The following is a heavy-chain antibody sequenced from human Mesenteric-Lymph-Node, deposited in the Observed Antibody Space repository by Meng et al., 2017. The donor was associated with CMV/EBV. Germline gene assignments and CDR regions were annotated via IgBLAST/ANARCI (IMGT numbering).Heavy chain of an antibody. J-gene: IGHJ4*02. D-gene: IGHD2-21*01. Sequence: SGFTFNEYYMTWIRQAPGKGLEWVSFISSAASTISYSDSVRGRFTISRDNAKNSVHLQMNSLRAEDTAVYYCARGYSCRSAWHGYFDYWGQGILVTVSS. CDR2: ISSAASTI. CDR1: GFTFNEYY. CDR3: ARGYSCRSAWHGYFDY. V-gene: IGHV3-11*01.